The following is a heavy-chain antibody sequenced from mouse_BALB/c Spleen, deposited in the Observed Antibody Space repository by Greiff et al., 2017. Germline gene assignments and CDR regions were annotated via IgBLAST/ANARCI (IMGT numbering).Heavy chain of an antibody. Sequence: VQLQQSGAELVRSGASVKLSCTASGFNIKDTYMHWVKQRPEQGLEWIGRIDPANGNTKYDPKFQGKATITADTSSNTAYLQLSSLTSEDTAVYYCASRQLGPMDYWGQGTSVTVSS. CDR3: ASRQLGPMDY. D-gene: IGHD3-2*01. CDR2: IDPANGNT. CDR1: GFNIKDTY. J-gene: IGHJ4*01. V-gene: IGHV14-3*02.